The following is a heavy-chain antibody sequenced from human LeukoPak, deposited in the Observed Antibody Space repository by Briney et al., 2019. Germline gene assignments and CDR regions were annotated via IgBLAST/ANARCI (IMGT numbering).Heavy chain of an antibody. D-gene: IGHD6-19*01. CDR1: GFTFTSDA. CDR3: AKCSTSAYTTGWCNWIDP. Sequence: RAGGSLRLSCVASGFTFTSDARNWVRQAPGKGLEWVSSTVSRGTTQYADSVKGRFTVSRDTSKNTLYLQMNSLRADDTAVYYCAKCSTSAYTTGWCNWIDPWGQGTLVTVSS. CDR2: TVSRGTT. V-gene: IGHV3-23*01. J-gene: IGHJ5*02.